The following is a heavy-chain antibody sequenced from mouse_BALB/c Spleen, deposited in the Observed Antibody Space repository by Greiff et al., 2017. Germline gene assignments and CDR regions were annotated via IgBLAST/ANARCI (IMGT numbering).Heavy chain of an antibody. CDR3: TGGSYWFAY. CDR2: IDPETGGT. D-gene: IGHD1-1*02. J-gene: IGHJ3*01. CDR1: GYTFTDYE. V-gene: IGHV1-15*01. Sequence: QVQLQQSGAELVRPGASVKLSCKASGYTFTDYEMHWVKQTPVHGLEWIGAIDPETGGTAYNQKFKGKATLTADKSSSTAYMELRSLTSEDSAVYYCTGGSYWFAYWGQGTLVTVSA.